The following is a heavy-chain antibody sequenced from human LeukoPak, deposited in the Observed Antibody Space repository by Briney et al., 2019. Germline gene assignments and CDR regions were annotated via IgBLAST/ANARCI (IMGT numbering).Heavy chain of an antibody. D-gene: IGHD3-10*01. J-gene: IGHJ6*02. V-gene: IGHV3-30*04. CDR3: ARDLIKFGYYCLDV. Sequence: GRSLRLSCVGSGFTFSNYAKHWIRQAPGKGLEWVAVISVEGRSKCYADSVKGLFTISRDNSKNTLTLYMDSLRHEDTAVYYCARDLIKFGYYCLDVWGQGTTVTVSS. CDR1: GFTFSNYA. CDR2: ISVEGRSK.